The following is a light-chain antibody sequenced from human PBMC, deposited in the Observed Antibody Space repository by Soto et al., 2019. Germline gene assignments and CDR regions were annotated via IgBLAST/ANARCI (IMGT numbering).Light chain of an antibody. CDR2: AAS. CDR3: QQFNSYPIT. CDR1: QSISSY. V-gene: IGKV1-39*01. J-gene: IGKJ5*01. Sequence: DIQMTQSPSSLSASVGDRVTITFRASQSISSYLNWYQQKPGKAPKLLIYAASSLQSGVPSRFSGSGSGTEFTLTIGGLQPDDFATYYCQQFNSYPITFGQGRRLEI.